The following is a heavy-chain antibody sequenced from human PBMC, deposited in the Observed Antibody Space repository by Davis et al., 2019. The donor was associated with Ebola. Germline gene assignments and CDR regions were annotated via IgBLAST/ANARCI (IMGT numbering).Heavy chain of an antibody. CDR2: IYKSGTT. CDR1: GGSVVTGDFS. CDR3: ARRTISLRTFDP. J-gene: IGHJ5*02. Sequence: SETLSLTCSVSGGSVVTGDFSWTWIRQPPGKGLEWIGHIYKSGTTYYSPSLESRVTISVDVSENQFSLRLNSVTAADTGVYYCARRTISLRTFDPWGQGTLVTVSS. V-gene: IGHV4-30-2*01. D-gene: IGHD3-3*01.